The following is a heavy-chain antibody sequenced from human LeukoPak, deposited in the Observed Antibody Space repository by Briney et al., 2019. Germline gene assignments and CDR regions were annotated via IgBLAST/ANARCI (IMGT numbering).Heavy chain of an antibody. D-gene: IGHD3-22*01. J-gene: IGHJ1*01. Sequence: SETLSLTCTVSGGSISSYYWSWIRQPPGKGLEWIGYIYYSGSTNYNPSLKSRVTISVDTSKNQFSLKPSSVTAADTAVYYCASGGDSSGYYSEYFQHWGQGTLVTVSS. CDR3: ASGGDSSGYYSEYFQH. V-gene: IGHV4-59*01. CDR2: IYYSGST. CDR1: GGSISSYY.